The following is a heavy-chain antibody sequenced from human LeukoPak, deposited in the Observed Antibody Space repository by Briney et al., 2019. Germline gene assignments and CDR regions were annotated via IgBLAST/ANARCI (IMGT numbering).Heavy chain of an antibody. CDR2: ISSSGSTI. D-gene: IGHD5-18*01. CDR1: GFTFSSYE. J-gene: IGHJ6*02. V-gene: IGHV3-48*03. Sequence: GGSLRLSCAASGFTFSSYEMNWVRQAPGKGLEWVSYISSSGSTIYYADSVKGRFTISRDNAKNSLYLQMNSLRAEDTAVYYCARDLYSYPYGYYYYGMDVWGQGTLVTVSS. CDR3: ARDLYSYPYGYYYYGMDV.